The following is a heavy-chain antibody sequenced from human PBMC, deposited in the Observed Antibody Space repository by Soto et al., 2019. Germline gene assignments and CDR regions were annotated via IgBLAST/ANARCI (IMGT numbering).Heavy chain of an antibody. J-gene: IGHJ6*02. CDR3: AKDEGPYYYYGMDV. CDR1: GFTFSSYG. CDR2: ISYDGSNK. Sequence: VQLLESGGGLVQPGGSLRLSCAASGFTFSSYGMHWVRQAPGKGLEWVAVISYDGSNKYYADSVKGRFTISRDNSKNTLYLQMNSLRAEDTAVYYCAKDEGPYYYYGMDVWGQGTTVTVSS. V-gene: IGHV3-30*18.